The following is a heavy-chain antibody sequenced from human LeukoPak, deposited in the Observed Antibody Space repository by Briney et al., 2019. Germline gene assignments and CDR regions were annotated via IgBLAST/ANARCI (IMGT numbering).Heavy chain of an antibody. V-gene: IGHV1-24*01. D-gene: IGHD4-23*01. Sequence: ASVKVSCKVSGYTLTELSMHWVRQAPGKGLEWMGGFDPEDSETIYAQKFQGRVTMTEDTSTDTAYMELSSLRSEDTAVYYCATAFDYGGNVFPKDAFDIWGQGTTVTVSS. CDR3: ATAFDYGGNVFPKDAFDI. CDR2: FDPEDSET. CDR1: GYTLTELS. J-gene: IGHJ3*02.